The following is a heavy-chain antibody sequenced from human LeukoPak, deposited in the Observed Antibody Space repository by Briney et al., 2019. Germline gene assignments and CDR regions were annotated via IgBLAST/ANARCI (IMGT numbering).Heavy chain of an antibody. CDR2: IHYNGDT. J-gene: IGHJ4*02. CDR1: GGSISSSNYY. V-gene: IGHV4-39*01. D-gene: IGHD2-21*01. CDR3: AGPTPGGGGYSYPPYFDY. Sequence: SETLSLTCTVSGGSISSSNYYWGWIRQPPGKGLEWIGSIHYNGDTYYNPSLTSRVTVSVDTSKNQFSLKLSSVTAADTAEYYCAGPTPGGGGYSYPPYFDYWGQGTLVTVSS.